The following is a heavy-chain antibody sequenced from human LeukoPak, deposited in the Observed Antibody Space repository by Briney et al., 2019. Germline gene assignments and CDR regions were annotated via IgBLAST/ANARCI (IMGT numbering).Heavy chain of an antibody. CDR2: INPSGGST. Sequence: ASVKVSCKASGYTFTSYYMHWVRQAPGQGLEWMGIINPSGGSTSYAQKFQGRVTMTRDTSTSTVYMELSSLRSEDTAVYYCARDLAAAGRVYYYYYGMDVWGQGTTVTVSS. V-gene: IGHV1-46*01. D-gene: IGHD6-13*01. CDR3: ARDLAAAGRVYYYYYGMDV. CDR1: GYTFTSYY. J-gene: IGHJ6*02.